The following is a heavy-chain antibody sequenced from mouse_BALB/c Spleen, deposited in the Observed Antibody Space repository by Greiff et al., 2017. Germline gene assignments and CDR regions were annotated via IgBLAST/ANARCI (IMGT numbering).Heavy chain of an antibody. J-gene: IGHJ4*01. CDR2: ISYDGSN. CDR1: GYSITSGYY. D-gene: IGHD2-4*01. Sequence: EVQRVESGPGLVKPSQSLSLTCSVTGYSITSGYYWNWIRQFPGNKLEWMGYISYDGSNNYNPSLKNRISITRDTSKNQFFLKLNSVTTEDTATYYCATMITTRAMDYWGQGTSVTVSS. V-gene: IGHV3-6*02. CDR3: ATMITTRAMDY.